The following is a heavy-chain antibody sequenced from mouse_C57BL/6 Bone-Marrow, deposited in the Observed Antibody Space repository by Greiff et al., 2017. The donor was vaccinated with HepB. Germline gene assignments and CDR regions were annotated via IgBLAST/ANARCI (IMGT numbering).Heavy chain of an antibody. CDR3: AREAQPCYAMDY. CDR2: ISPGSGST. CDR1: GYTFTSYW. Sequence: QVPLTQSGAELVKPGASVKMSCKASGYTFTSYWITWVKPQHGQGLEWNGAISPGSGSTNYNEKFKSKATLTVDTSSSTAYMQLSSLTSEDSAVYYCAREAQPCYAMDYWGQGTSVTVSS. J-gene: IGHJ4*01. V-gene: IGHV1-55*01. D-gene: IGHD3-2*02.